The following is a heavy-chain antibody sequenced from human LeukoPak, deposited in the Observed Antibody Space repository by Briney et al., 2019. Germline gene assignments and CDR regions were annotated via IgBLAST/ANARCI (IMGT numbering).Heavy chain of an antibody. CDR2: MNPNSGNT. Sequence: ASVMVSCKASGYTFTSYDINWVRQATGQGLEWMGWMNPNSGNTGYAQKFQGRVTMTRNTSISTAYMELSSLRSEDTAVYYCARGLYSSSWYSNGDYWGQGTLVTVSS. J-gene: IGHJ4*02. CDR3: ARGLYSSSWYSNGDY. V-gene: IGHV1-8*01. CDR1: GYTFTSYD. D-gene: IGHD6-13*01.